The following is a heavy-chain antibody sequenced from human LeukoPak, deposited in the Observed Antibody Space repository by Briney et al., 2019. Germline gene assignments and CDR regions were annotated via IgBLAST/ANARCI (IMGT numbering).Heavy chain of an antibody. J-gene: IGHJ6*02. V-gene: IGHV4-59*01. CDR3: ARLRYFDSRGMDV. CDR1: GGSISSYY. D-gene: IGHD3-9*01. Sequence: PSETLSLTCTVSGGSISSYYWSWIRQPPGKGLEWIGYIYYSGSTNYSPSLKSRVTISVDTSKNQFSLKLSSVTAADTAVYYCARLRYFDSRGMDVWGQGTTVTVSS. CDR2: IYYSGST.